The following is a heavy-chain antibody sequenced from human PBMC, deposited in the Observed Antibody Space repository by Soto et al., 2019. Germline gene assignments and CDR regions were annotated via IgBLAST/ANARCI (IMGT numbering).Heavy chain of an antibody. D-gene: IGHD5-18*01. CDR2: ISAYNGNT. Sequence: ASVKVSCKASGYTFTSYGISWVRQAPGQGLEWMGGISAYNGNTNYAQKFQGRVTITADESTSTAYMELSSLRSEDTAVYYCASKSGYSYGYAFDIWGQGTMVTVSS. V-gene: IGHV1-18*01. J-gene: IGHJ3*02. CDR3: ASKSGYSYGYAFDI. CDR1: GYTFTSYG.